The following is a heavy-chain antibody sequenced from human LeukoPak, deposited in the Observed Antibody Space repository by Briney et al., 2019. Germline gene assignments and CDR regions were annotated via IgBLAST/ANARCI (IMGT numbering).Heavy chain of an antibody. D-gene: IGHD3-22*01. Sequence: SETLSLTCTVSGGSISSYYWSWIRQPPGKGLEWIGYIYYSGSTNYNPSLKSRVTISVDTSKNQFSLKLSSVTAADTAVYYCARRNYYDSSGYYLGAFDIWGQGTMVTVSS. CDR3: ARRNYYDSSGYYLGAFDI. CDR2: IYYSGST. CDR1: GGSISSYY. J-gene: IGHJ3*02. V-gene: IGHV4-59*01.